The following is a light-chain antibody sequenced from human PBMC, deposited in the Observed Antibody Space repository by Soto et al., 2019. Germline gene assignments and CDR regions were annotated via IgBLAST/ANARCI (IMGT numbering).Light chain of an antibody. CDR1: TSNIGTYG. V-gene: IGLV1-44*01. CDR2: SNN. Sequence: QSVLTQPPSVSGAPGQKVSIACTGSTSNIGTYGVHWYQDLPGSAPKLLIYSNNQRPSGVPGRFSGSKSGTSASLAISGLQSEDEADYYCSLWDDSLNGVVFGGGTKLTVL. J-gene: IGLJ2*01. CDR3: SLWDDSLNGVV.